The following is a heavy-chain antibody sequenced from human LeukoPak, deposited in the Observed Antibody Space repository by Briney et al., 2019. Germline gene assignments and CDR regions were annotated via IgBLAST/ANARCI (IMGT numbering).Heavy chain of an antibody. J-gene: IGHJ4*02. CDR3: AREVIGIPSHFDY. CDR2: IHRDDKT. V-gene: IGHV3-53*01. D-gene: IGHD1-14*01. CDR1: GFIVSSCY. Sequence: GGSLRLSCAASGFIVSSCYMYWVRQAPGKGLEWVSFIHRDDKTYYAGSVKGRFTMSRDNSRNTLFLQMNSLGADDTAVYYCAREVIGIPSHFDYWGQGILVTVSS.